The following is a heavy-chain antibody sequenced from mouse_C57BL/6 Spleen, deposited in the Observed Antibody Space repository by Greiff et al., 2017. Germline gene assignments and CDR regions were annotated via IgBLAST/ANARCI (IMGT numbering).Heavy chain of an antibody. Sequence: EVQLVESGPELVKPGASVKIPCKASGYTFTDYNMDWVKQSHGKSLEWIGDINPNNGGTIYNQKFKGKATLTVDKSSSTAYMELRSLTSEDTAVYYCARRYYASSYDAMDYWGQGTSVTVSS. CDR3: ARRYYASSYDAMDY. CDR1: GYTFTDYN. V-gene: IGHV1-18*01. D-gene: IGHD1-1*01. CDR2: INPNNGGT. J-gene: IGHJ4*01.